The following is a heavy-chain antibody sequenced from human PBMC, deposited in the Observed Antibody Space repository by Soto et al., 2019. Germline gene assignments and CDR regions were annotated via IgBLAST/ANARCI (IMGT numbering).Heavy chain of an antibody. CDR2: IWYDGSNK. CDR3: ARDLHSRYFDL. J-gene: IGHJ2*01. CDR1: GITFSNYG. Sequence: QVQLVESGGGVVQPGRSRRLSCAASGITFSNYGMHWVRQAPGKGLEWLAVIWYDGSNKYYADSLKGRFTISRDNSKNTLYLQMDSLSAEDTAVYYCARDLHSRYFDLWGRGTLVTVSS. V-gene: IGHV3-33*01.